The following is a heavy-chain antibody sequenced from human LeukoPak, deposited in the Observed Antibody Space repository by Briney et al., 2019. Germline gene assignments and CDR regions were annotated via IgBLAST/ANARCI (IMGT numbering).Heavy chain of an antibody. Sequence: GGSLRLSCAASGFTFSSYGMHWVRQAPGKGLEWVAVISYDGSNKYYADSVKGRFTISRDNSKNTLYLQMNSLRAEDTAVYYCAKDMYYDFWSGYYWANDYWGQGTLVTVSS. CDR1: GFTFSSYG. D-gene: IGHD3-3*01. J-gene: IGHJ4*02. V-gene: IGHV3-30*18. CDR2: ISYDGSNK. CDR3: AKDMYYDFWSGYYWANDY.